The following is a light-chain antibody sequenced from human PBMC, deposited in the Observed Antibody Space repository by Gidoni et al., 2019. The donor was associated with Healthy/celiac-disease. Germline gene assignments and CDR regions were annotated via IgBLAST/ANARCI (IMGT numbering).Light chain of an antibody. CDR1: ISTIGSNT. Sequence: QSVLTQPPSASGTPGQRVTISCSGSISTIGSNTVNWYQQLPGTAPKLLIYSNTPRPSGVPDRFSGSKSGTSASLAISGLQSEDAADYYCAAWDDSLNGWVFGGGTKLTVL. V-gene: IGLV1-44*01. CDR3: AAWDDSLNGWV. J-gene: IGLJ3*02. CDR2: SNT.